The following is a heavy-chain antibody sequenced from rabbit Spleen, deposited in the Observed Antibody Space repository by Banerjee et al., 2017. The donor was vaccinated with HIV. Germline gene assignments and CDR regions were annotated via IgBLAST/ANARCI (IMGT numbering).Heavy chain of an antibody. CDR2: IDSGSRGFT. Sequence: QSLEESGGDLVRPGASLTLTCTASGVSFSSSSYICWVRQAPGKGLEWIACIDSGSRGFTDVATWAKGRVTCSKTSSTTVTLQMTRLTAADTATYFCARDTSSSFSSYGMDLWGQGTLVTVS. D-gene: IGHD1-1*01. CDR3: ARDTSSSFSSYGMDL. J-gene: IGHJ6*01. V-gene: IGHV1S40*01. CDR1: GVSFSSSSY.